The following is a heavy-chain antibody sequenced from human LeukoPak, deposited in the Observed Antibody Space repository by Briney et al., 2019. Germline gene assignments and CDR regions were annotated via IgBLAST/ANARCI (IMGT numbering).Heavy chain of an antibody. V-gene: IGHV4-34*01. J-gene: IGHJ4*02. CDR2: INHSGST. CDR1: GGSFSGYY. CDR3: ARGRREFGY. D-gene: IGHD1-26*01. Sequence: SETLSLTCAVYGGSFSGYYWSWIRQPPGKGLEWIGEINHSGSTNYNPSLKSRVTISVDTSKNQFSLKLGSVTAADTAVYYCARGRREFGYWGQGTLVTVSS.